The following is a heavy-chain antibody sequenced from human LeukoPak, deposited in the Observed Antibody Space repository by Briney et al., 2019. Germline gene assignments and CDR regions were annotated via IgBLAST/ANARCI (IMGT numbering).Heavy chain of an antibody. Sequence: PSETLPLTCIVSGGSISSNYWSWTRQSAGKGLEYIGRVYGCGSTDYSPSVKSRVTMSVDTSKNQFSLKLTSVTAADTAIYYCARDGAATFSDYWGQGTLVTVSS. CDR3: ARDGAATFSDY. V-gene: IGHV4-4*07. J-gene: IGHJ4*02. CDR1: GGSISSNY. CDR2: VYGCGST. D-gene: IGHD1-26*01.